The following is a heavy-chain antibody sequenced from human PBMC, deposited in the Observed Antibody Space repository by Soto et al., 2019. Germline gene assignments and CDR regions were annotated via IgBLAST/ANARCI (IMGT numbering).Heavy chain of an antibody. CDR1: GYSFTNYW. D-gene: IGHD4-17*01. J-gene: IGHJ4*02. V-gene: IGHV5-51*01. Sequence: PGESLKISCKGSGYSFTNYWIGWVRQMPGKGLERMGIIFPGNSDTRYNPSFQGQVTISADKSISTAYLQWSGLKASDTAMYYCARTPVLYGDYFDYWGQGTLVTVSS. CDR2: IFPGNSDT. CDR3: ARTPVLYGDYFDY.